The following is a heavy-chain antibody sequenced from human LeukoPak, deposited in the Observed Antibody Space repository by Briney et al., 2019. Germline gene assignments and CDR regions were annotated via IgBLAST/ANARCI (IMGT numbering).Heavy chain of an antibody. Sequence: PGGSVRLSCAASGFTVTSTYMSWVRQAPGKGLEWVSAISGSGGSTYYADSVKGRFTISRDNSKNTLYLQMNSLGAEDTAIYYCAKDGMATISYYFDYWGQGTLVTVSS. CDR1: GFTVTSTY. D-gene: IGHD5-24*01. CDR2: ISGSGGST. CDR3: AKDGMATISYYFDY. V-gene: IGHV3-23*01. J-gene: IGHJ4*02.